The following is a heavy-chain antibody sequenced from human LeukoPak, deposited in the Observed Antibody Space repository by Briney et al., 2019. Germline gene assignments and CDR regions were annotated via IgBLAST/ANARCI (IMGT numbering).Heavy chain of an antibody. CDR3: ARDGYIYDSSGYYSLDY. D-gene: IGHD3-22*01. CDR1: GGSISSYY. J-gene: IGHJ4*02. Sequence: SETLSLTCTVSGGSISSYYWSWIRQPPGKGLEWIGYIYYSGSTNYNPSLKSRVTISVDTSKNQFSLKLSSVTAADTAVYYCARDGYIYDSSGYYSLDYWGQGTLVTVSS. CDR2: IYYSGST. V-gene: IGHV4-59*01.